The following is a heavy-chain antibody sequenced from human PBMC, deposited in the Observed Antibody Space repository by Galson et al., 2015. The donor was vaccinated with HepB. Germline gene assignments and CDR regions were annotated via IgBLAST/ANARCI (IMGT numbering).Heavy chain of an antibody. V-gene: IGHV3-64*05. Sequence: SLRLSCAGSGFTFTNHAMHWVRQTPGKGLEYVSSISANGDSTSYADSVKGRFTISRDNSKYTLYVQMSSLRPEDTAVYYCVKFNSSSLAFDIWGQGTVVTVSP. J-gene: IGHJ3*02. CDR1: GFTFTNHA. D-gene: IGHD6-6*01. CDR2: ISANGDST. CDR3: VKFNSSSLAFDI.